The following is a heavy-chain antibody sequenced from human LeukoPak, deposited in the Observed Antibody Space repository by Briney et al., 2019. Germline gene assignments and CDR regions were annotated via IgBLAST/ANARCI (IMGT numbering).Heavy chain of an antibody. D-gene: IGHD3-3*01. Sequence: GGPLRLSCAAPGFTFSDYYMSWIRQAPGKGLEWVSYISSSGSTIYYADSVKGRFTISRDNAKNSLYLQMNSLRAEDTAVYYCARDSNYDFWNGPQYGKSHNWFDPWGQGTLVTVSS. V-gene: IGHV3-11*04. CDR1: GFTFSDYY. CDR2: ISSSGSTI. J-gene: IGHJ5*02. CDR3: ARDSNYDFWNGPQYGKSHNWFDP.